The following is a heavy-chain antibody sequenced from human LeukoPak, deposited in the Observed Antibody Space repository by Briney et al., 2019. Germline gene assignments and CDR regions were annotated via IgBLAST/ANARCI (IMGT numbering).Heavy chain of an antibody. J-gene: IGHJ1*01. CDR1: GGSISSGSYY. V-gene: IGHV4-61*02. CDR3: ARGYSSGWSRARAEYFQH. CDR2: IYTSGST. Sequence: SETLSLTCTVSGGSISSGSYYWSWIRQPAGKGLEWIGRIYTSGSTNYNPALTSRVTISVDTSKTQCTLKLSAVTAADTAVYYCARGYSSGWSRARAEYFQHWGQGTLVTVSS. D-gene: IGHD6-19*01.